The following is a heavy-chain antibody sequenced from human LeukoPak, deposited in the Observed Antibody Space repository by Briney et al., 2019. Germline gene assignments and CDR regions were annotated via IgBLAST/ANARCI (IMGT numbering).Heavy chain of an antibody. V-gene: IGHV1-69*13. Sequence: SVKVSCKASGGTFSSYAISWVRQAPGQGLEWMGGIIPIFGTANYAQKFQGRVTITSDESTSTAYMELSSLRSEDTAVYYCARAHSGYSGYDWGYYYYGMDVWGQGTTVTVSS. J-gene: IGHJ6*02. D-gene: IGHD5-12*01. CDR2: IIPIFGTA. CDR1: GGTFSSYA. CDR3: ARAHSGYSGYDWGYYYYGMDV.